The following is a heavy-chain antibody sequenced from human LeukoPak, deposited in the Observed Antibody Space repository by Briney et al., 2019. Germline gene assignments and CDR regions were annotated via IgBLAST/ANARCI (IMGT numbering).Heavy chain of an antibody. V-gene: IGHV1-8*01. Sequence: ASVKVSCKASGYTFTSYDINWVRQATGQGLEWMGWMNPNSGNTGYAQKFQGRVTITADKSTSTAYMELSSLRSEDTAVYYCARDAADQEYFDYWGQGTLVTVSS. D-gene: IGHD2-15*01. CDR3: ARDAADQEYFDY. J-gene: IGHJ4*02. CDR2: MNPNSGNT. CDR1: GYTFTSYD.